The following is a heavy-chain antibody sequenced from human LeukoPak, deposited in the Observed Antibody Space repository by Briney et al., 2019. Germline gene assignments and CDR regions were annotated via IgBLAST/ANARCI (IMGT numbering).Heavy chain of an antibody. J-gene: IGHJ4*02. CDR1: GFTFSNAW. V-gene: IGHV3-15*07. Sequence: PGGSLRLSCAASGFTFSNAWMNWVRQAPGKGLEWVGRIKSETDGGTTDYAAPVKGRFTISRDDSKNTLYLQMNSLKTEDTAVYHCTTVHRSSTSCYGQAEIDYWGQGTLVTVSS. CDR2: IKSETDGGTT. CDR3: TTVHRSSTSCYGQAEIDY. D-gene: IGHD2-2*01.